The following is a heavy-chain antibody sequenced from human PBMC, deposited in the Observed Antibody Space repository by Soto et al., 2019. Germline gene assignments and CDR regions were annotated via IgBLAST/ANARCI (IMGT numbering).Heavy chain of an antibody. V-gene: IGHV3-15*01. CDR1: GFTFSNAW. D-gene: IGHD3-3*01. Sequence: GGSLRLSCAASGFTFSNAWMSWVRQAPGKGLEWVGRIKSKTDGGTTDYAAPVKGRFTISRDDSKNTLYLQMNSLKTEDTAVYYCTTEGRFWSGYFFYYDMDVWGQGTTVTVSS. CDR3: TTEGRFWSGYFFYYDMDV. J-gene: IGHJ6*02. CDR2: IKSKTDGGTT.